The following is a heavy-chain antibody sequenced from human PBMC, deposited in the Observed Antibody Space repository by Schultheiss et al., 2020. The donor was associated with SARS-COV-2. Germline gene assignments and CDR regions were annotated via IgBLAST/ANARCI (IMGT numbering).Heavy chain of an antibody. CDR2: IYPGDSDT. Sequence: GGSLRLSCKGSGYRFSDYWIGWVRQMPGKGLEWMGIIYPGDSDTRYSPSFQGQVTISADKSISTAYLQWSSLKASDTAMYYCARPNYDGDYVYWYFDLWGRGTLVTVSS. CDR1: GYRFSDYW. D-gene: IGHD4-17*01. V-gene: IGHV5-51*01. CDR3: ARPNYDGDYVYWYFDL. J-gene: IGHJ2*01.